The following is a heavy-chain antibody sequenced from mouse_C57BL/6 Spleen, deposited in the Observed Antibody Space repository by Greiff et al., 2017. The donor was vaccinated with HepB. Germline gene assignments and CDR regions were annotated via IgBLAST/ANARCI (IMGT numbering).Heavy chain of an antibody. CDR3: ASEGDYCDY. V-gene: IGHV1-7*01. Sequence: VQLQESGAELAKPGASVKLSCKASGYTFTSYWMHWVKQRPGQGLEWIGYINPSSGYTKYNQKFKDKATLTAAKSSSTAYMQLSSLTYEDSAVYYWASEGDYCDYGGQGTTLTVSS. J-gene: IGHJ2*01. CDR2: INPSSGYT. CDR1: GYTFTSYW.